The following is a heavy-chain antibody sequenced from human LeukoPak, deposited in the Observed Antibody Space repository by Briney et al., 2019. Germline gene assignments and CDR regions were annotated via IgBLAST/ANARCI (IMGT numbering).Heavy chain of an antibody. CDR3: ARAGARGFCSGGSCYLETDY. CDR2: ISPYNGNT. D-gene: IGHD2-15*01. CDR1: AYKFTNFG. J-gene: IGHJ4*02. V-gene: IGHV1-18*01. Sequence: ASVKVSCKASAYKFTNFGISWMRQNPGQGLEWMGWISPYNGNTNYAQKFQGRVTMTTDTSTSTAYMELRSLRSDDTAVYYCARAGARGFCSGGSCYLETDYWGQGTLVTVSS.